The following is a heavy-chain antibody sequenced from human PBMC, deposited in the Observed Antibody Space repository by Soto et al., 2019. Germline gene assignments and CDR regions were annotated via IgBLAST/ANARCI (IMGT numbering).Heavy chain of an antibody. Sequence: SETLSLTCRVSGSFITNSFYWGWIRQSPEKGLEWIGSISHTGRTSYNPSLKSRVSISVDTSKNQFSLTLTSVTAADTAVYYCARDPANLALAVAYFDSWGQGTLVTVSS. CDR1: GSFITNSFY. CDR3: ARDPANLALAVAYFDS. J-gene: IGHJ4*02. CDR2: ISHTGRT. V-gene: IGHV4-38-2*02. D-gene: IGHD2-15*01.